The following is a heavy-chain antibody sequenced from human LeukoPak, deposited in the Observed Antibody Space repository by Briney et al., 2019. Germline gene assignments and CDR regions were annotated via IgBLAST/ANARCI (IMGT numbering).Heavy chain of an antibody. Sequence: ASVKGYCKTSGYTFTDYYLHWVRQAPGQGLEWMGWINPNSGGTSSAQKFQGRVTMTRDTSITTVYMEVSWLTSDDTAIYYCARADRLHGGPYLIGPWGQGTLVTVSS. CDR3: ARADRLHGGPYLIGP. D-gene: IGHD2-21*01. V-gene: IGHV1-2*02. CDR1: GYTFTDYY. J-gene: IGHJ5*02. CDR2: INPNSGGT.